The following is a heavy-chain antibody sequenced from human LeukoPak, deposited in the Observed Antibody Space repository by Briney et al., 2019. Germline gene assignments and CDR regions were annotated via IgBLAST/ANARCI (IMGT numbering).Heavy chain of an antibody. CDR2: ISSSSSYI. D-gene: IGHD3-3*01. CDR3: ARDLTYYDFWSGYYGHDAFDI. Sequence: PGGSLRLSCAASGFTFSSYWMHWVRQAPGKGLEWISSISSSSSYIYYADSVKGRFTISRDNAKNSLYLQMNSLRAEDTAVYYCARDLTYYDFWSGYYGHDAFDIWGQGTMVTVSS. V-gene: IGHV3-21*01. CDR1: GFTFSSYW. J-gene: IGHJ3*02.